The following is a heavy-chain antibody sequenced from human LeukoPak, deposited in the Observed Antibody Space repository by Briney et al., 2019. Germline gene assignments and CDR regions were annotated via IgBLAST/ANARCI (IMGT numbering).Heavy chain of an antibody. CDR3: ARGSSGWYEIDY. CDR1: GGSISSSSYY. Sequence: SETLSLTCTVSGGSISSSSYYWGWIRQPPGKGLEWIGSIYYSGSTYYNPSLKSRVTISVDTSKDQFSLKLSSVTAADTAVYYCARGSSGWYEIDYWGQGTLVTVSS. CDR2: IYYSGST. D-gene: IGHD6-19*01. V-gene: IGHV4-39*07. J-gene: IGHJ4*02.